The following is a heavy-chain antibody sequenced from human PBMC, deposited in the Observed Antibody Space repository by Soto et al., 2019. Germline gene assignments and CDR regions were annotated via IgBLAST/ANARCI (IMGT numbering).Heavy chain of an antibody. Sequence: QVQLVQSGAEAGKPGSSVKVSCRASGGIFSSFTISWVRQAPGQGLEWLGGIIPIFDTPTYAQKFQGRVTISADKSSNTVYMEISRLRSEDTAVYYCATHGATTMARGAMKHYYYVMDVWGQGTTVTVSS. V-gene: IGHV1-69*06. CDR2: IIPIFDTP. CDR3: ATHGATTMARGAMKHYYYVMDV. D-gene: IGHD3-10*01. J-gene: IGHJ6*02. CDR1: GGIFSSFT.